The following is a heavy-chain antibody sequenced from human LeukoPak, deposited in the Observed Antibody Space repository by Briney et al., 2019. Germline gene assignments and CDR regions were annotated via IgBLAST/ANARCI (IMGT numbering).Heavy chain of an antibody. V-gene: IGHV3-30-3*01. CDR3: AREKANDAFDI. CDR2: ISYDGSNK. Sequence: GGSLRLSCAASGFTFSSYAMHWVRQAPGKGLEWVAVISYDGSNKYYADSVRGRFTISRDNSKNTLYLQMNSLRAEDTAVYYCAREKANDAFDIWGQGTMVTVSS. CDR1: GFTFSSYA. J-gene: IGHJ3*02.